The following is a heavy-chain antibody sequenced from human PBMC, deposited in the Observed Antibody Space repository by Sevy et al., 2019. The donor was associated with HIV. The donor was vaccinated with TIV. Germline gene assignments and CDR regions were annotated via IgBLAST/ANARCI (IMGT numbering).Heavy chain of an antibody. J-gene: IGHJ4*02. D-gene: IGHD3-10*01. V-gene: IGHV3-23*01. CDR3: ASRSSGDY. CDR1: GFTFSSYA. Sequence: GGCLRLSCAASGFTFSSYAMSWVRQAPGKGLEWVSAISGRGGSTYYADSVKGRFTISRDNSKNTLYLQMNSLRDEDTAVYYCASRSSGDYWGQGTLVTVSS. CDR2: ISGRGGST.